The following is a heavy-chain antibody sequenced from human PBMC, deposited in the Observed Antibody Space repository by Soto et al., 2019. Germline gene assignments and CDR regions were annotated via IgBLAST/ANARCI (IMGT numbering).Heavy chain of an antibody. CDR3: ARMSATGTRWFDP. Sequence: QVQLQESGPGLVKPSQTLSLTCTVSGGSFSSGAYHWSWVRQHPGQGLEWIASISYRGITYSNPSLTSRLSMSVDTSKNQFSLNLTSVTAADTAVYHCARMSATGTRWFDPWGQGTLVTVSS. CDR1: GGSFSSGAYH. J-gene: IGHJ5*02. CDR2: ISYRGIT. V-gene: IGHV4-31*03. D-gene: IGHD6-13*01.